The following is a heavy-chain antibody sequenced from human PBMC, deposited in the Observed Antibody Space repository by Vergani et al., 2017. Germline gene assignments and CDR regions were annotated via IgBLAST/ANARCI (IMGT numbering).Heavy chain of an antibody. CDR2: IWYDGSNK. CDR1: GFTFSSYG. J-gene: IGHJ4*02. V-gene: IGHV3-33*06. Sequence: QVQLVESGGGVVQPGRSLRLSCAASGFTFSSYGMHWVRQAPGKGLEWVAVIWYDGSNKYYADSVKGRFTISRDNSKNTLYLQMNSLRAEDTAVYYCAKDYVRNVGVTTSDYWGQGTLVTVSS. CDR3: AKDYVRNVGVTTSDY. D-gene: IGHD4-17*01.